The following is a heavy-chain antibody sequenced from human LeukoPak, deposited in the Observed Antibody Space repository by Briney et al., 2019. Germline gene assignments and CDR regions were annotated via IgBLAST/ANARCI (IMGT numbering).Heavy chain of an antibody. Sequence: GGSLRLSCAASGFTFSSYGMHGVRQAPRRGREWGAVIWYDGNNKYYADSVKGRFTISRDNSNNTLYLQMNSLRAEDTAVYYCAREGDSSGYYYPTHAFDIWGQGTMVTVSS. V-gene: IGHV3-33*01. CDR3: AREGDSSGYYYPTHAFDI. CDR2: IWYDGNNK. CDR1: GFTFSSYG. D-gene: IGHD3-22*01. J-gene: IGHJ3*02.